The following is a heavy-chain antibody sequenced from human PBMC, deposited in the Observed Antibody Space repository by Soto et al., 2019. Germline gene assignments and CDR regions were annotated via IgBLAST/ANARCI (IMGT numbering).Heavy chain of an antibody. J-gene: IGHJ4*02. Sequence: GGSLRLSCAASGFTVSSNYMSWVRQAPGKGLEWVSVIYSGGSTYYADSVKGRSTISRDNSKNTLYLQMNSLRAEDTAVYYCASRKRMVRPFDYWGQGTLVTVSA. CDR3: ASRKRMVRPFDY. CDR1: GFTVSSNY. V-gene: IGHV3-66*01. D-gene: IGHD3-10*01. CDR2: IYSGGST.